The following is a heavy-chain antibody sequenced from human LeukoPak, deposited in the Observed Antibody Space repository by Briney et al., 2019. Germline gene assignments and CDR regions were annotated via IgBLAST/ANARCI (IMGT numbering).Heavy chain of an antibody. D-gene: IGHD3-10*01. CDR2: ICHSGST. J-gene: IGHJ4*02. CDR3: ARDRLWFGE. Sequence: SETLSLTCTVSGYSISSGYYWGWIRQPPGKGLEWIGSICHSGSTYYNPSLKSRVTISVDTSKNQFSLKLSSVTAADTAVYYCARDRLWFGEWGQGTLVTVSS. V-gene: IGHV4-38-2*02. CDR1: GYSISSGYY.